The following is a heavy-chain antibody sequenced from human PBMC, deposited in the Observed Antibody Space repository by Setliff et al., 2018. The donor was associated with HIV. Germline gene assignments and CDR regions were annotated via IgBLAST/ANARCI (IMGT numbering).Heavy chain of an antibody. J-gene: IGHJ3*02. D-gene: IGHD6-19*01. V-gene: IGHV3-33*01. CDR1: EFTFSNFG. CDR3: ARDVSDSGWSGAFDI. Sequence: AGGSLRLSCAASEFTFSNFGMHWVRQAPDKGLEWVAFIWYDGSNKYYADSVKGRITISRDNSKNTLYLQMNSLRAEDTALYYCARDVSDSGWSGAFDIWGQGIMVTVSS. CDR2: IWYDGSNK.